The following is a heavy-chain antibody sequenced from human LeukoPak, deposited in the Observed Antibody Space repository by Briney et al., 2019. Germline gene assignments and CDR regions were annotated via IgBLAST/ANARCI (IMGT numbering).Heavy chain of an antibody. D-gene: IGHD2-21*02. CDR2: ISGSGGST. Sequence: PGGSLRLSCAASGFTFSSYAMSWVRQAPGKGLERVSAISGSGGSTYYADSVKGRFTISRDNSKNTLYLQMNSLRAEDTAVYYCAKDRIGQYCGGDCYSRSSYWGQGTLVTVSS. J-gene: IGHJ4*02. V-gene: IGHV3-23*01. CDR1: GFTFSSYA. CDR3: AKDRIGQYCGGDCYSRSSY.